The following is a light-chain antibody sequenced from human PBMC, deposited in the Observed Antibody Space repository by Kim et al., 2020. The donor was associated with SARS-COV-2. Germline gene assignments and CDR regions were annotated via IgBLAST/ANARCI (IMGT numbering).Light chain of an antibody. V-gene: IGLV2-8*01. CDR3: SSYAGSKVV. CDR1: SSDVGGYKY. J-gene: IGLJ2*01. Sequence: PGHAVTISSTGTSSDVGGYKYVSWYQQHPGKAPNLMIYEVSRRPSGVPDRFSGSKSGNTASLTVSGLQAEDEADYYCSSYAGSKVVFGGGTQLTVL. CDR2: EVS.